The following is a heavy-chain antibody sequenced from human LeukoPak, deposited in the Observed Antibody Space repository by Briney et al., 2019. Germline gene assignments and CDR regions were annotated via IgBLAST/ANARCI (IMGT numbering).Heavy chain of an antibody. V-gene: IGHV4-39*01. CDR1: GGSISSSSYY. CDR3: ARAGYSSSWGNDY. CDR2: IYYSGST. Sequence: PSETLSLTCTVSGGSISSSSYYWGWIRQPPGKGLEWIGSIYYSGSTYYNPSLKSRVTISVDTSKNQFSLKLSSVTAADTAVYYCARAGYSSSWGNDYWGQGTLVTVSS. J-gene: IGHJ4*02. D-gene: IGHD6-13*01.